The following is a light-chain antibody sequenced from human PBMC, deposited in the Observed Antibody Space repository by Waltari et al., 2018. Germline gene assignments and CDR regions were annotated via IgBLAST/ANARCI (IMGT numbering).Light chain of an antibody. CDR3: QQLNR. CDR1: QGISSY. J-gene: IGKJ1*01. CDR2: AAS. V-gene: IGKV1-9*01. Sequence: DIQLTQSPSFLSASVGDRVTITCRASQGISSYLAWYQQKPGKAPKLLIYAASTLQSGVPSRFSGSGSGKEFTLTISSLQPEDFATYYCQQLNRFGQGTKVEIK.